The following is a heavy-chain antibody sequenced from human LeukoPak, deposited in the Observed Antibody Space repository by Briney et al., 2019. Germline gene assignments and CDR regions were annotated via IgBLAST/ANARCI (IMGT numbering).Heavy chain of an antibody. CDR1: GFTFSSYG. J-gene: IGHJ4*02. Sequence: GGSLRLSCAASGFTFSSYGMHWVRQAPGKGLEWVAVISYDGSNKYYADSVKGRFTISRDNSKNTLYLQMNSLRAEDTAVYYCAKTLHSYGYWYYFDYWGQGPLVTVSS. CDR3: AKTLHSYGYWYYFDY. V-gene: IGHV3-30*18. CDR2: ISYDGSNK. D-gene: IGHD5-18*01.